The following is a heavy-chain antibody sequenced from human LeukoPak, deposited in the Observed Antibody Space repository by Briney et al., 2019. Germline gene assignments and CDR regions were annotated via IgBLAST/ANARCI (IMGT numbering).Heavy chain of an antibody. CDR3: ARQMQSHGNFDS. Sequence: PGGSLRLSCAAFGFTVSSHAMHWVRQPIGKGLEWVSALGIAGDTFYPGSVKGRFTISRENARNSLYLQMNSLRAEDTAMYYCARQMQSHGNFDSWGQGTLVTVSS. D-gene: IGHD1-26*01. CDR1: GFTVSSHA. CDR2: LGIAGDT. J-gene: IGHJ4*02. V-gene: IGHV3-13*01.